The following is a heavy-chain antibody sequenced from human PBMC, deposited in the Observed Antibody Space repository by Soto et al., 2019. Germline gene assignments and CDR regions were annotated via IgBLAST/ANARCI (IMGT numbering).Heavy chain of an antibody. CDR1: GYTFTSYG. CDR2: ISAHNDNT. D-gene: IGHD1-1*01. J-gene: IGHJ4*02. CDR3: ARGRYGDY. Sequence: QVHLVQSGAEVRKPGASVKVSCKGSGYTFTSYGIAWVRQAPGQGLEWMGWISAHNDNTNYAQKVQGRVTVTRDTSTSTAYMDLRNLRSDDTAVDYFARGRYGDYWGQGALVTVSS. V-gene: IGHV1-18*01.